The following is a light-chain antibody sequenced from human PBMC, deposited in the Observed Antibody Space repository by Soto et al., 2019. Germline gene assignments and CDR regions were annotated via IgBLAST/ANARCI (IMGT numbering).Light chain of an antibody. Sequence: QSVLTQPPSVSGAPGETVTISCSGSSPNIGSNAVNWYQQVPATAPKLLIYSNDQRPSGVPDRFSASKSGTSASLAISGLQSEDEVDYSGATWDDSLNGPVFGGGTKVTVL. CDR3: ATWDDSLNGPV. J-gene: IGLJ2*01. CDR2: SND. CDR1: SPNIGSNA. V-gene: IGLV1-44*01.